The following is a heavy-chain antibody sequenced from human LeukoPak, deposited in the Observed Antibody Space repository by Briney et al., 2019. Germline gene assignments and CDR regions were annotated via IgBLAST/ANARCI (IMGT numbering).Heavy chain of an antibody. V-gene: IGHV1-46*01. D-gene: IGHD6-13*01. J-gene: IGHJ4*02. CDR1: GYTFTSYD. Sequence: GASVKVSCKASGYTFTSYDINWVRQAPGQGLEWMGIINPSGGSTSYAQKFQGRVTMTRDTSTSTVYMELSSLRSEDTAVYYCARYRIAAAGLDYWGQGTLVTVSS. CDR2: INPSGGST. CDR3: ARYRIAAAGLDY.